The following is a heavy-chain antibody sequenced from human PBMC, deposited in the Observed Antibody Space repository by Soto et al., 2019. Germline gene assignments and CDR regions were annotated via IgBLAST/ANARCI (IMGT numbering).Heavy chain of an antibody. D-gene: IGHD3-10*02. CDR1: GFTFSSYA. CDR2: ISYDGSNK. CDR3: ARDVGLRSGSYYWFDP. V-gene: IGHV3-30-3*01. Sequence: QVQLVESGGGVVQPGRSLRLSCAASGFTFSSYAIHWVRQAPGKGLEWVAVISYDGSNKYYADSVKGRFTISRDNSKNTLYLQMNSLRTEDTAVYYCARDVGLRSGSYYWFDPWGQGPLVTVSS. J-gene: IGHJ5*02.